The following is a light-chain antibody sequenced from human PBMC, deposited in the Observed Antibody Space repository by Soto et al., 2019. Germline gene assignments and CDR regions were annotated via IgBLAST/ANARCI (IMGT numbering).Light chain of an antibody. CDR2: DVY. V-gene: IGLV2-14*01. J-gene: IGLJ1*01. CDR3: SSYTTSSSDV. Sequence: QSALTQPASVSGSPGQSITISCTGTSSDVGGFNYVSWYQRHPGKAPKLLIFDVYSRPSGISNRFSGSKSGNTASLTISGLQAEGEADYYCSSYTTSSSDVFGAGTKVTVL. CDR1: SSDVGGFNY.